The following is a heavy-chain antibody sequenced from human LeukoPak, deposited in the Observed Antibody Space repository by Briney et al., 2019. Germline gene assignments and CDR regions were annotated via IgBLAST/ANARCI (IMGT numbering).Heavy chain of an antibody. Sequence: GGSLRLSCAASGFTFSSYWMSWVRQAPGKGLEWVANIKQDGSEKYYVDSVKGRFTISRDNAKNSLYLQMNCLRAEDTAVYYCARGEKQWLPYYYYYGMDVWGQGTTVTVSS. J-gene: IGHJ6*02. CDR1: GFTFSSYW. D-gene: IGHD6-19*01. CDR2: IKQDGSEK. CDR3: ARGEKQWLPYYYYYGMDV. V-gene: IGHV3-7*01.